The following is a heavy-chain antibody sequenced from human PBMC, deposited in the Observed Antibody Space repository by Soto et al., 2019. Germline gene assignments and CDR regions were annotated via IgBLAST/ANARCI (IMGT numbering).Heavy chain of an antibody. CDR3: ARADTAMVKNAFDI. Sequence: GASVKVSCKASGGTFSSYAISCVRQAPGQGLEWMGGIIPIFGTANYAQKFQGRVTITADKSTSTAYMELSSLRSEDTAVYYCARADTAMVKNAFDIWGQGTMVTVSS. CDR2: IIPIFGTA. CDR1: GGTFSSYA. V-gene: IGHV1-69*06. J-gene: IGHJ3*02. D-gene: IGHD5-18*01.